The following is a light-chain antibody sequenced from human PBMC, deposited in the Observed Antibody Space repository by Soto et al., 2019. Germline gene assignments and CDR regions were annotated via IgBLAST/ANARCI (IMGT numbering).Light chain of an antibody. J-gene: IGKJ2*01. CDR2: DAS. CDR1: QSVTSTY. Sequence: EIVLTQSPGTLSLSPGERATLSCRASQSVTSTYLAWYQRKPGQAPRLLIYDASSRATGIPDRFSGSGSGTDFTLTISRLEPEDFAVYYCQQYGSSPRTFGQGTKLEI. CDR3: QQYGSSPRT. V-gene: IGKV3-20*01.